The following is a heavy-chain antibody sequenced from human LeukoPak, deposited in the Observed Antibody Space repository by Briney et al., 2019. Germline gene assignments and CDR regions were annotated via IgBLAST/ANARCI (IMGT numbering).Heavy chain of an antibody. Sequence: GGSLRLSCAASGFTFSSYAMSWVRQAPGKGLEWVANIKQDGSEKYYVDSVKGRFTISRDNAKNSLYLQMNSLRAEDTAVYYCARERRQLWFGAFDIWGQGTMVTVSS. V-gene: IGHV3-7*01. CDR3: ARERRQLWFGAFDI. CDR1: GFTFSSYA. J-gene: IGHJ3*02. CDR2: IKQDGSEK. D-gene: IGHD3-10*01.